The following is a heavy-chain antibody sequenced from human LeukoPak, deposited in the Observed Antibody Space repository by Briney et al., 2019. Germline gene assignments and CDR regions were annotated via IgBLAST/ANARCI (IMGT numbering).Heavy chain of an antibody. CDR3: AKRSRRLTIVRGVPREDV. D-gene: IGHD3-10*01. Sequence: GGSLRLSCAASGFTFSDYYMSWIRQAPGKGLEWVSGISGNGGSTYYADSVKGRFTISRDNSKDTLYLQMNSLRAEDTAVYYCAKRSRRLTIVRGVPREDVWGQGTTVTVSS. CDR1: GFTFSDYY. J-gene: IGHJ6*02. V-gene: IGHV3-23*01. CDR2: ISGNGGST.